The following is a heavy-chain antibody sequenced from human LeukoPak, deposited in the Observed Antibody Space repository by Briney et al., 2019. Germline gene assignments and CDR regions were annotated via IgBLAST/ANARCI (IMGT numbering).Heavy chain of an antibody. CDR1: GFTVSSNY. V-gene: IGHV3-66*01. Sequence: PGGSLRLSCAASGFTVSSNYMSWVRQAPGKGLEWVSVIYGGGSTFYADSVKGRFTISRDNSKNTLYLQMNSLRAEDTAVYYCASRPTLGYCSGGSCSDGPDYWGQGTPVTVSS. CDR3: ASRPTLGYCSGGSCSDGPDY. CDR2: IYGGGST. D-gene: IGHD2-15*01. J-gene: IGHJ4*02.